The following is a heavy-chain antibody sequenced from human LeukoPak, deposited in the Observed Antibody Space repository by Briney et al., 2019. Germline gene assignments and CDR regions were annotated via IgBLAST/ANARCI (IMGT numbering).Heavy chain of an antibody. D-gene: IGHD2-8*02. CDR2: IIPMQDRK. CDR1: GDTFSRYS. J-gene: IGHJ4*02. Sequence: GASVKVSCKASGDTFSRYSISWVRQAPGQGLGWMGRIIPMQDRKASAQKFQGRVTFTADTSTTTAHMELNSLTSEDTAVYYCAREGVGCTGSVCYVSLFFFDFWGQGTLVTVSS. CDR3: AREGVGCTGSVCYVSLFFFDF. V-gene: IGHV1-69*04.